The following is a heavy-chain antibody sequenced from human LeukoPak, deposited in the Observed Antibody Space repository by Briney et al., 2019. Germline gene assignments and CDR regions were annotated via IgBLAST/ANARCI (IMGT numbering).Heavy chain of an antibody. CDR1: GYIFSSYW. CDR2: ISYDGSNK. Sequence: SGGSLRLSCVGSGYIFSSYWMNWVRQAPGKGLEWVAVISYDGSNKYYADSVKGRFTISRDNSKNTLYLQMNSLRAEDTAVYYCASLYYDRPYWGQGTLVTVSS. CDR3: ASLYYDRPY. J-gene: IGHJ4*02. V-gene: IGHV3-30*03. D-gene: IGHD3-22*01.